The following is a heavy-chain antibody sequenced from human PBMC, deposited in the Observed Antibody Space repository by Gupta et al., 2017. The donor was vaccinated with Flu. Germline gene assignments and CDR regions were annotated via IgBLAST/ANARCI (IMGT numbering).Heavy chain of an antibody. V-gene: IGHV3-15*01. D-gene: IGHD3-3*01. J-gene: IGHJ3*02. Sequence: EVHLVESGGGLVKPGGSLRLSCAASGFTFSNAWMSWVRQAPGKGLEWVGRIKSKTDGGTTDYAAPVKGRFTISRDDSKNTLYLQMNSLKTEDTAVYDCTTDYYDFWSGYYRDAFDIWGQGTMVTVSS. CDR2: IKSKTDGGTT. CDR1: GFTFSNAW. CDR3: TTDYYDFWSGYYRDAFDI.